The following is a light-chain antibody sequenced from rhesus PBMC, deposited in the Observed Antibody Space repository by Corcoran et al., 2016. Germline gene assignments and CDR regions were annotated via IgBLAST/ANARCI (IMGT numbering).Light chain of an antibody. J-gene: IGKJ3*01. CDR3: QHYFDNPFT. CDR1: QNIYSN. CDR2: AAS. V-gene: IGKV1S8*01. Sequence: DIQMTQSPSALSASVGDRVTISCRASQNIYSNLVWYQQKPGKAPKLLIYAASSLQTGIPSRFSGSGAGTDFTLTISILQPEDSAAYYCQHYFDNPFTFGPGTKLDIK.